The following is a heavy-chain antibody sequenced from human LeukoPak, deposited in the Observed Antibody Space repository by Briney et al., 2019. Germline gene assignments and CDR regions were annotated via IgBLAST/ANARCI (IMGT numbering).Heavy chain of an antibody. CDR1: GGSISSYY. CDR2: VYSSGST. Sequence: SETLSLTCNVSGGSISSYYWSWIRQFAGKGLEWIGRVYSSGSTNYNPSLKSRVTMSVDTSKNQFSLKLSSLTAADTAVYYCARRDDSGGYHKIFDYWGPGTLVTVSS. V-gene: IGHV4-4*07. CDR3: ARRDDSGGYHKIFDY. J-gene: IGHJ4*02. D-gene: IGHD3-22*01.